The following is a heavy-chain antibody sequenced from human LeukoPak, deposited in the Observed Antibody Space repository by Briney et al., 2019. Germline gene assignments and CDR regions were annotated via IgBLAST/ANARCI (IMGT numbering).Heavy chain of an antibody. CDR3: ARASSGWSDY. Sequence: QPGGSLRLSCAASGFSVSSNYMNWVRQAPGKRLEWVSVIYSGGSTYYTDSVKGRFTISRDNSKNTLYLQMNSLRAEDTAVYYCARASSGWSDYWGQGTLVTVSS. CDR2: IYSGGST. CDR1: GFSVSSNY. V-gene: IGHV3-66*01. J-gene: IGHJ4*02. D-gene: IGHD6-19*01.